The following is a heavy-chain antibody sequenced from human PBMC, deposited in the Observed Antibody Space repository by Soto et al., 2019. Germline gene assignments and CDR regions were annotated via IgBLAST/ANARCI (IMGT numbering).Heavy chain of an antibody. J-gene: IGHJ6*02. CDR3: ARDNRLAGLSYYYYGMDV. CDR2: ISSSGSTI. V-gene: IGHV3-48*03. Sequence: EVQLVESGGGLVQPGGSLRLSCAASGFTFSSYEMNWVRQAPGKGLEWVSYISSSGSTIYYADSVKGRFTISRDNAKNSLYLQMNSLRAEDTAVYYCARDNRLAGLSYYYYGMDVWGQGTTVTVS. CDR1: GFTFSSYE. D-gene: IGHD6-19*01.